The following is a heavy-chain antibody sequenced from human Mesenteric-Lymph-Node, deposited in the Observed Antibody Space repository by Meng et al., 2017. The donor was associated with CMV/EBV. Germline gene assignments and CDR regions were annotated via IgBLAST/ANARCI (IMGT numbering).Heavy chain of an antibody. Sequence: SGGTFSSYAISWVRQAPGQGLEWMGGIIPIFGTANYAQKFQGRVTITADKSTGTAYMELSSLRSEDTAVYYCAGYDILTGSGWVDYWGQGTLVTVSS. D-gene: IGHD3-9*01. CDR3: AGYDILTGSGWVDY. J-gene: IGHJ4*02. CDR2: IIPIFGTA. CDR1: GGTFSSYA. V-gene: IGHV1-69*06.